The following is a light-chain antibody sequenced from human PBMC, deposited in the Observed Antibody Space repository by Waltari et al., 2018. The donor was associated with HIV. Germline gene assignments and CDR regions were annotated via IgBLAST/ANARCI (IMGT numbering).Light chain of an antibody. CDR3: QQYNNWLRT. J-gene: IGKJ1*01. Sequence: EIVMTQSPATLSVSPGERATLSCRASQSVSSNLAWYQQKPGQAPRLLIYGASIRATGIPTRFSGSGSATEFTLTISSLQSEDFAVYYCQQYNNWLRTFGQGTKVEIK. V-gene: IGKV3-15*01. CDR2: GAS. CDR1: QSVSSN.